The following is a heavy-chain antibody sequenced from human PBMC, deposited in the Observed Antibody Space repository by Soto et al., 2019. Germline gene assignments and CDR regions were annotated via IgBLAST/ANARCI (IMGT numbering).Heavy chain of an antibody. Sequence: EVQLLEAGGGLVQPGGSLRLSCAASGFSFRDYGMSWVRQAPGKGLEWLSAIIGIGDTAYYPDSVRGRFTISRDNSKNTLYRQLNDMGAEDRAIYYCAKDYDYGASLPFDYWGQGTLVTVSS. V-gene: IGHV3-23*01. CDR2: IIGIGDTA. D-gene: IGHD4-17*01. J-gene: IGHJ4*02. CDR3: AKDYDYGASLPFDY. CDR1: GFSFRDYG.